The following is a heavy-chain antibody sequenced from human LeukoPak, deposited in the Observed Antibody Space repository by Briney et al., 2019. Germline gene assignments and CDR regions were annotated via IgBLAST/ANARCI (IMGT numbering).Heavy chain of an antibody. CDR1: GYTFTVYY. D-gene: IGHD6-6*01. Sequence: GASVKVSSKASGYTFTVYYMHWVRQAPGQGLEWMGWINPNSGGTNYAQTFQGRVTMTRDTSISTAYMELSRLRSDDTAVYYCARGLGGSSYYDLDYWGQGTLVTVSS. CDR2: INPNSGGT. V-gene: IGHV1-2*02. CDR3: ARGLGGSSYYDLDY. J-gene: IGHJ4*02.